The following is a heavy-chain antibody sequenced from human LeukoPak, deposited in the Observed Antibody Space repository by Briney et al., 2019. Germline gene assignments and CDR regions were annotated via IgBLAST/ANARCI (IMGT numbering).Heavy chain of an antibody. CDR3: ARAGITMVRGVTPWFDP. Sequence: EASVKVSCKTSGYSENFYGITWVRQVAGQGLEWMGWISAQHGQTEYAPNSQDRVTMTTDTYTNTAYMELRSLRSDDTAVYYCARAGITMVRGVTPWFDPWGQGTLVTVSS. CDR1: GYSENFYG. CDR2: ISAQHGQT. V-gene: IGHV1-18*01. J-gene: IGHJ5*02. D-gene: IGHD3-10*01.